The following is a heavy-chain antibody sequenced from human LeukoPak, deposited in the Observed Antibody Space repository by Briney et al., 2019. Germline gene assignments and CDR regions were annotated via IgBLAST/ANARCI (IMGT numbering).Heavy chain of an antibody. V-gene: IGHV4-59*11. CDR3: ARDPRGGYYGMDV. CDR1: GGSISSHY. Sequence: PSETLSLTCTVSGGSISSHYWSWIRQPPGKGLEWIGYVENYGRTECIPSLQSRVTISVDTSKNQFSLKLSSVTAADTAVYYCARDPRGGYYGMDVWGQGTTVTVSS. D-gene: IGHD2-15*01. CDR2: VENYGRT. J-gene: IGHJ6*02.